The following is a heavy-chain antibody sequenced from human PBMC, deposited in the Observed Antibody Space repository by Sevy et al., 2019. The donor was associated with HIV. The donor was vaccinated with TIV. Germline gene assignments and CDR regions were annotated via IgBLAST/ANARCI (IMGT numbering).Heavy chain of an antibody. J-gene: IGHJ4*02. Sequence: GGSLRLSCAASGFSFSNYAMGWVRQTPGKGLEWFSAITDGGGDTYHADSVKGRFTISGDNSKNVLFLQMNSLRADDTALYYCAKGSAASRPYYFDYWGQGTLVTVSS. D-gene: IGHD2-2*01. CDR1: GFSFSNYA. CDR2: ITDGGGDT. CDR3: AKGSAASRPYYFDY. V-gene: IGHV3-23*01.